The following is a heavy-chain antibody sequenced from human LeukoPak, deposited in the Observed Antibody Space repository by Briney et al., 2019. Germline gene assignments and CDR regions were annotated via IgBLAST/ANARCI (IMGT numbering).Heavy chain of an antibody. J-gene: IGHJ4*02. CDR2: INHSGSS. Sequence: SETLSLICAVYGGSFSGYYWSWIRQPPGKGLEWIGEINHSGSSNYNPSLKRRVTISVDTSKNQFSLKLSSVTAADTAVYYCARGGGGYGYNSYYFDYWGQGTLVTVSS. D-gene: IGHD5-24*01. CDR1: GGSFSGYY. V-gene: IGHV4-34*01. CDR3: ARGGGGYGYNSYYFDY.